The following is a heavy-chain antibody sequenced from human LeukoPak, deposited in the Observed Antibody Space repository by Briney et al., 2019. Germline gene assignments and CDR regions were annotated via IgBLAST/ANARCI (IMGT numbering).Heavy chain of an antibody. CDR2: IYYSGST. J-gene: IGHJ4*02. CDR3: ARLKRGSGWPD. CDR1: GGSISSYY. V-gene: IGHV4-59*08. Sequence: SETLSLTCTVSGGSISSYYWSWIRQPPGKGLEWIGYIYYSGSTNYNPSLKSRVTISVDTSKNQFSLKLSSVTAADTAVYYCARLKRGSGWPDWGQGTLVTVSS. D-gene: IGHD6-19*01.